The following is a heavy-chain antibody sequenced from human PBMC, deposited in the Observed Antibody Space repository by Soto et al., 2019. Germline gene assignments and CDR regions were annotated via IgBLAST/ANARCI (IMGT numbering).Heavy chain of an antibody. V-gene: IGHV3-33*01. D-gene: IGHD2-15*01. J-gene: IGHJ4*02. Sequence: GGSLRLSCAASGFTFSSYGMYWVRQAPGKGLEWVAVIWYDGSNKYYADSVKGRFTISRDNSKNTLYLQMNSLRAEDTAVYYCARGYCSGGSCYFFDYWGQGTLVTVSS. CDR3: ARGYCSGGSCYFFDY. CDR2: IWYDGSNK. CDR1: GFTFSSYG.